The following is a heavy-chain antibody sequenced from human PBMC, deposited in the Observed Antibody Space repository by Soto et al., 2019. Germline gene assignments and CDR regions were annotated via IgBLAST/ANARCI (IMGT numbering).Heavy chain of an antibody. CDR1: GGSFSGYY. Sequence: SLTCAVYGGSFSGYYWCWIRQPPGKGLEWIGEINHSGSTNYNPSLKSRVTISVDTSKNQFSLKLSSVTAADTAVYYCARSLIPDSSGWDGFEYWGQGTLVTVSS. CDR3: ARSLIPDSSGWDGFEY. J-gene: IGHJ4*02. V-gene: IGHV4-34*01. D-gene: IGHD6-19*01. CDR2: INHSGST.